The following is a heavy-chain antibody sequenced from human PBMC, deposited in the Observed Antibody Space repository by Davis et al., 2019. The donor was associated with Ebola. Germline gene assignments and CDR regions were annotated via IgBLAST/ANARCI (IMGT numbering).Heavy chain of an antibody. V-gene: IGHV3-23*01. CDR3: ARATSVFRGVIEY. D-gene: IGHD3-10*01. CDR2: ISGSGGST. Sequence: GESLKISCAASGFTFSSYAMSWVRQAPGKGLEWVSAISGSGGSTYYADSVKGRFTISRDNTRNTMYLQMDSLRAEDTAVYYCARATSVFRGVIEYWGQGTLVTVSS. J-gene: IGHJ4*02. CDR1: GFTFSSYA.